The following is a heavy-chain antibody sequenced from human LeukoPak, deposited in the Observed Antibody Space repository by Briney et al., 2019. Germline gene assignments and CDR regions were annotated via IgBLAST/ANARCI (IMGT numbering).Heavy chain of an antibody. J-gene: IGHJ4*02. CDR3: ARDRYGDYDFDY. CDR2: IKQDGSEK. CDR1: GITFSNYW. V-gene: IGHV3-7*01. D-gene: IGHD4-17*01. Sequence: PGGSLRLSCAASGITFSNYWMSWVRQAPGKGLEWVANIKQDGSEKYYMDSVKGRFTISRDNAKNSLYLQMNSLRVEDTAVYYCARDRYGDYDFDYWGQGTPVTVSS.